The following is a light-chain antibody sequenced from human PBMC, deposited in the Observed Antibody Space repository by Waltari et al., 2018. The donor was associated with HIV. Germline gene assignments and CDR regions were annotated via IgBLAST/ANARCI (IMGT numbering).Light chain of an antibody. CDR1: SSDVGGYNY. V-gene: IGLV2-8*01. CDR2: VVN. J-gene: IGLJ2*01. Sequence: QSALTQPPSASGSPGQSVTISCTGTSSDVGGYNYVSWSQQHPGKAPKRRIYVVNKRPSGVPERFSGSKSGNTASLTVAGLQAEDEADYYCSSYAGSYTYVVFGGGTELTVL. CDR3: SSYAGSYTYVV.